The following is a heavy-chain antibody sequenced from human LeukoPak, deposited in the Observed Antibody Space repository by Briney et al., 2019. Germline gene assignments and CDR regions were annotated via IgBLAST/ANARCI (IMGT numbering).Heavy chain of an antibody. J-gene: IGHJ4*02. Sequence: PGGSLRLSCVASGFTFSSYAMNWVRQAPGKGLEWVSAISGSGDSTNYADSVKGRFTISRDKSKNTLYLQMNSLRAEDTAVYYCARADSSGYYYSQFKYWGQGTLVTVSS. V-gene: IGHV3-23*01. CDR1: GFTFSSYA. CDR3: ARADSSGYYYSQFKY. D-gene: IGHD3-22*01. CDR2: ISGSGDST.